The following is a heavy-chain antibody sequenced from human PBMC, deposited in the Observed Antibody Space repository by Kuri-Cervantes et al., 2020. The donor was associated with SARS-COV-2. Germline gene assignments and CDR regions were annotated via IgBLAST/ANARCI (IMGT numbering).Heavy chain of an antibody. CDR1: GGSISSSSYY. V-gene: IGHV4-39*07. CDR3: ARKGLWSGYLN. Sequence: GSLRLSCTVSGGSISSSSYYWGWIRQPPGKGLEWIGSIYYSGSTYYNPSLKSRVTISVDTSKNQFSLKLSSVTAADTAAYYCARKGLWSGYLNWGQGTLVTVSS. D-gene: IGHD3-3*01. J-gene: IGHJ4*02. CDR2: IYYSGST.